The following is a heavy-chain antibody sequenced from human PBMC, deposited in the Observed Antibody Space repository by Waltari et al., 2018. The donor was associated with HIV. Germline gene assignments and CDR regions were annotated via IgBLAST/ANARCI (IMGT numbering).Heavy chain of an antibody. CDR3: VRDSFGFDT. CDR2: TYHRSEWHH. D-gene: IGHD3-3*01. V-gene: IGHV6-1*01. J-gene: IGHJ5*02. Sequence: QVTLKQSGPGLVEASHSIFLSCVISGASFSSDTAAWNWVRQSPAGGLQWLGKTYHRSEWHHVYSVSLKGRMVINSDTEKNQFSLHLSSVTPGDTATYYCVRDSFGFDTWGEGTLVAVPP. CDR1: GASFSSDTAA.